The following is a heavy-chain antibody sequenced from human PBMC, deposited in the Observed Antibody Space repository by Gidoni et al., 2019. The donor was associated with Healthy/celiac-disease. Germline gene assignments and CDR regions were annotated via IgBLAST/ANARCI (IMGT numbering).Heavy chain of an antibody. J-gene: IGHJ6*02. V-gene: IGHV5-51*01. CDR3: ARKIAAAGPTDYGMDV. D-gene: IGHD6-13*01. CDR2: IYPGDSDT. Sequence: EVQLVQSGAEVKKPGESLKISCKGSGSSFTSYWIGWVRQMPGKGLEWMGIIYPGDSDTRYSPSFQGQVTISADKSISTAYLQWSSLKASDTAMYYCARKIAAAGPTDYGMDVWGQGTTVTVSS. CDR1: GSSFTSYW.